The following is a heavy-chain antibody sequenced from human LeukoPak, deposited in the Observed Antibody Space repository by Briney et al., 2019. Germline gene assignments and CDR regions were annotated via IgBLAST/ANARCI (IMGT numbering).Heavy chain of an antibody. Sequence: GGSLRLSCAASGFTFSSYEMNWVRQAPGKGLEWVSYISSSSSTIYYADSVKGRFTISRDNAKNSLYLQMNSLRAEDTAVYYCAREGDSSGWYPPDYWGQGTLVTVSS. CDR2: ISSSSSTI. D-gene: IGHD6-19*01. V-gene: IGHV3-48*03. CDR1: GFTFSSYE. J-gene: IGHJ4*02. CDR3: AREGDSSGWYPPDY.